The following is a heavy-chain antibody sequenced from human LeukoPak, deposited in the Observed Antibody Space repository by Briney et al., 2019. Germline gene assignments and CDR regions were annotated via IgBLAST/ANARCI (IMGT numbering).Heavy chain of an antibody. Sequence: ASVKVSCTASGYTFTSYYMHWVRQAPGQGLEWMGIINPSGGSTSYAQKFQGRVTMTRDTSTSTVYMELSSLRSEDTAVYYCARCMAAGMTFDYWGQGTLVTVSS. D-gene: IGHD6-13*01. V-gene: IGHV1-46*01. CDR1: GYTFTSYY. CDR2: INPSGGST. J-gene: IGHJ4*02. CDR3: ARCMAAGMTFDY.